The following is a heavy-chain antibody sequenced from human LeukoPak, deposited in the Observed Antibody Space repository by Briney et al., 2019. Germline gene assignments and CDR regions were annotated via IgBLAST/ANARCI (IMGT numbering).Heavy chain of an antibody. J-gene: IGHJ4*02. D-gene: IGHD4-23*01. V-gene: IGHV3-33*01. CDR1: GFTFSSYG. Sequence: GRSLRLSCAASGFTFSSYGMHWVRQAPGKGLEWVAVIWYDESNKYYADSVKGRFTISRDNSKNTLYLQMNSLRAEDTAVYYCARGGKGGKPFDYWGQGTLVTVSS. CDR3: ARGGKGGKPFDY. CDR2: IWYDESNK.